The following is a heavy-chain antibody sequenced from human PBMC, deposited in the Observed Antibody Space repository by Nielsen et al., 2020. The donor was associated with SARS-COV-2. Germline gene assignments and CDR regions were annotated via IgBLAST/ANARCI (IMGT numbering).Heavy chain of an antibody. V-gene: IGHV3-23*01. CDR2: ISGGGTNS. Sequence: GGSLRLSCAASGFTFNTYAMSWIRQPPGKGLEWISAISGGGTNSFYADSVKGRFTISRDNSNHKLYLQLTTLRAEDTAVYYCANDFGDCGSSTCRPKWGQGSRVTVSS. CDR1: GFTFNTYA. D-gene: IGHD2-2*01. CDR3: ANDFGDCGSSTCRPK. J-gene: IGHJ4*02.